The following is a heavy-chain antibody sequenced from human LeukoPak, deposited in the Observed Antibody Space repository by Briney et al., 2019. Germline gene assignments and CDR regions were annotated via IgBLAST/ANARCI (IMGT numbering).Heavy chain of an antibody. CDR2: IIPIFGTA. D-gene: IGHD2-21*02. CDR3: ASPSKGRCGGDCYDAFDI. Sequence: SVKVSCKASGYTFTTYYMHWVRQAPGQGLEWMGGIIPIFGTANYAQKFQGRVTITADESTSTAYMELSSLRSEDTAVYYCASPSKGRCGGDCYDAFDIWGQGTMVTVSS. J-gene: IGHJ3*02. V-gene: IGHV1-69*13. CDR1: GYTFTTYY.